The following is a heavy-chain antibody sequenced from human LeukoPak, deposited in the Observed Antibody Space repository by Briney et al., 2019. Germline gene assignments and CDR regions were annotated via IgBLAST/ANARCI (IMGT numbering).Heavy chain of an antibody. J-gene: IGHJ5*02. CDR2: IYYSGST. Sequence: SETLSLTCTVSGGSISSYYWGWIRQPPGKGLEWIGSIYYSGSTNYNPSLKSRVTISVDTSKNQFSLKLSSVTAADTAVYYCARAAGGRSWFDPWGQGTLVTVSS. V-gene: IGHV4-59*08. CDR3: ARAAGGRSWFDP. CDR1: GGSISSYY. D-gene: IGHD4-23*01.